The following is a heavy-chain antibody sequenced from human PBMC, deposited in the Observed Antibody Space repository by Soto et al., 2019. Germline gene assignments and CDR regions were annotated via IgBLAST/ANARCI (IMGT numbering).Heavy chain of an antibody. CDR3: ARGGGIAAAGPSYYYYYMDV. J-gene: IGHJ6*03. V-gene: IGHV1-2*04. Sequence: GASVKVSCKASGYTFTGYYMHWVRQAPGQGLEWMGWINPNSGGTNYAQKIQGWVTMTRGTSISTAHMELSRLRSDDTAVYYCARGGGIAAAGPSYYYYYMDVWGKGTTVTVSS. D-gene: IGHD6-13*01. CDR2: INPNSGGT. CDR1: GYTFTGYY.